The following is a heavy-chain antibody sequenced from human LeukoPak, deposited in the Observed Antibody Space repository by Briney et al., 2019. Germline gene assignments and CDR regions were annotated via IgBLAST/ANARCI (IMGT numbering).Heavy chain of an antibody. CDR1: GFTMKNFG. Sequence: PGGSLRLSCAVSGFTMKNFGMHWVRQAPGKGLEWVAVIWYDGSQRHYIDSVKGRFAISRENSMNTLSLEMNGLRVEDTAVYYCVRGADMNYNFENSFYFDSWGQGALVIVPS. V-gene: IGHV3-33*01. J-gene: IGHJ4*02. CDR3: VRGADMNYNFENSFYFDS. CDR2: IWYDGSQR. D-gene: IGHD3-3*01.